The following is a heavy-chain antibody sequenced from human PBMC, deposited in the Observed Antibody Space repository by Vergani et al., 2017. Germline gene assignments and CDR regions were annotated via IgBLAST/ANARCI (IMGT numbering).Heavy chain of an antibody. J-gene: IGHJ6*02. CDR2: IIPIFGTA. CDR3: AREGDXDYGRPPYYYGMDV. CDR1: GGTFSSYA. Sequence: QVQLVQSGAEVKKPGSSVKVSCKASGGTFSSYAISWVRQAPGQGLEWMGGIIPIFGTANYAQKFQGRVTITADESTSTTYMELSSLRSEDTAVYYCAREGDXDYGRPPYYYGMDVWGQGTTVTVSS. D-gene: IGHD4-17*01. V-gene: IGHV1-69*01.